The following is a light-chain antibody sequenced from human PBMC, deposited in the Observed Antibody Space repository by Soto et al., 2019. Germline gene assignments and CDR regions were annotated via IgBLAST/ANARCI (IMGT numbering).Light chain of an antibody. V-gene: IGKV3-15*01. CDR3: QQYNVWWT. J-gene: IGKJ1*01. Sequence: EIMMTQSPATLSVPPGESATLSCRASQSVGRSVAWYQQRPGQSHSLLIFNASTRASGISARFSGSGSGTDFSLAISGLQSEDYAVYYCQQYNVWWTFGQGTKVE. CDR1: QSVGRS. CDR2: NAS.